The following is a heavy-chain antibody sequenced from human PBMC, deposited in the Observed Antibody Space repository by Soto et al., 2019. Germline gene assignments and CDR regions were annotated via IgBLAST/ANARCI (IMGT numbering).Heavy chain of an antibody. CDR3: ASQPLGVIDLYDAFDI. CDR1: GFTVSMNY. D-gene: IGHD2-21*01. CDR2: IYSGGST. V-gene: IGHV3-66*04. Sequence: GGSLRLSCAASGFTVSMNYMTWVRQAPGKGLEWVSLIYSGGSTYYADSVKGRFTISRDNSKNTLYLQMNSLRAEDTAVYFCASQPLGVIDLYDAFDIWGQGTMVTVSS. J-gene: IGHJ3*02.